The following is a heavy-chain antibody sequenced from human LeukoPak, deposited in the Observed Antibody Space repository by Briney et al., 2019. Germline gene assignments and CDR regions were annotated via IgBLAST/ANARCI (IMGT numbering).Heavy chain of an antibody. J-gene: IGHJ4*02. Sequence: GGSLRLSCAASGFTFSSYEMNWVRQAPGKGLVWVSYITSSGGARKYADSVKGRFTISRDNAKNSLYLQLNSLRADDTAVYYCARAGLYNWNLFDYWGQGTLVTVSS. CDR2: ITSSGGAR. CDR1: GFTFSSYE. CDR3: ARAGLYNWNLFDY. D-gene: IGHD1-20*01. V-gene: IGHV3-48*03.